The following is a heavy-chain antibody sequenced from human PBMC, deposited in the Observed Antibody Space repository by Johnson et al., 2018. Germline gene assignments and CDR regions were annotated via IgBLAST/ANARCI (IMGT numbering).Heavy chain of an antibody. CDR1: GFTFTNFA. V-gene: IGHV3-30-3*01. CDR2: ISYDGSNE. CDR3: ARDQRSYGSGTYYNPFGGAQN. J-gene: IGHJ1*01. D-gene: IGHD3-10*01. Sequence: QVQLVESGGGVVQPGRSLRLSCAASGFTFTNFAIHWVRQAPGKGLEWVAVISYDGSNEFHADSVKGRLTISRDNSKNTLYLQMKSLRPEDTAVYYCARDQRSYGSGTYYNPFGGAQNWGQGTLVTVSS.